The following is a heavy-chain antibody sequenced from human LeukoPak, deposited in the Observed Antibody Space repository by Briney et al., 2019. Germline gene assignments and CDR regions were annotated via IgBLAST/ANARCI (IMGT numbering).Heavy chain of an antibody. Sequence: PSETLSLTCTVSGGSISSYYWSWIRQPPGKGLEWIGYIYYSGSTNYNPSLKSRVTISVDTSKNQFSPKLSSVTAADTAVYYCARTVAGTFDYWGQGTLVTVSS. CDR2: IYYSGST. D-gene: IGHD6-19*01. J-gene: IGHJ4*02. CDR1: GGSISSYY. CDR3: ARTVAGTFDY. V-gene: IGHV4-59*01.